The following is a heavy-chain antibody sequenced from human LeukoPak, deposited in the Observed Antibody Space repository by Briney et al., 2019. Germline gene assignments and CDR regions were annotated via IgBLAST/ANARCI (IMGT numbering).Heavy chain of an antibody. D-gene: IGHD3-22*01. CDR2: INAGNGNT. CDR3: ARFTMTRGWFDP. V-gene: IGHV1-3*01. CDR1: GYTFTTYA. Sequence: ASAKVSCKASGYTFTTYAMHWVRQAPGQRLEWMGWINAGNGNTKYSQKFQGRVIIIRDTSASKAYMELRSLRSEDTAIYYCARFTMTRGWFDPWGQGTLVIVSS. J-gene: IGHJ5*02.